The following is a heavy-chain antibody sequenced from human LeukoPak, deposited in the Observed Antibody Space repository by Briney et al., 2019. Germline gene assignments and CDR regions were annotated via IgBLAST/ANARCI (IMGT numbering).Heavy chain of an antibody. V-gene: IGHV4-4*07. CDR2: IYPRESP. CDR1: GGSISSYS. CDR3: TREWHHVFDY. D-gene: IGHD5-12*01. Sequence: SETLSLTCTVSGGSISSYSWSWMRQPAGKGLEWIGRIYPRESPNYTPSLKSRVIMSVDKSKNQFSLKLRSVTAADTAVYYCTREWHHVFDYWGQGNLVTVSS. J-gene: IGHJ4*02.